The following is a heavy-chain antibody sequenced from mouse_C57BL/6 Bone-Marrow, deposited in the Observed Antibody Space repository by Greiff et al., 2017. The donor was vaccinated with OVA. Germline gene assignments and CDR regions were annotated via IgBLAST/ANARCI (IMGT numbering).Heavy chain of an antibody. J-gene: IGHJ2*01. CDR2: IDPENGDT. CDR1: GFNIKDDY. V-gene: IGHV14-4*01. CDR3: TTPPYGSSVDC. D-gene: IGHD1-1*01. Sequence: EVQLQQSGAELVRPGASVKLSCTASGFNIKDDYMHWVKQRPEQGLEWIGWIDPENGDTEYASKFQGKATITADTSSNTAYLQLSSLTSEDTAVYYCTTPPYGSSVDCWGQGTTLTVSS.